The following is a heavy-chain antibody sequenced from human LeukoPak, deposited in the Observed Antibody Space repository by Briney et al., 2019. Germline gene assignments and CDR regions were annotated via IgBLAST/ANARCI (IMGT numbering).Heavy chain of an antibody. CDR1: GFTFSTYS. CDR3: ARGDPHGAYFDY. D-gene: IGHD5-24*01. Sequence: PGGSLRLSWAASGFTFSTYSMNWVRQAPGKGLEWVSVISSSSTYIYYSDSVRGRFTISRDNAKNSLYLQMNSLRAEDTAVYYCARGDPHGAYFDYWGQGALVTVSS. V-gene: IGHV3-21*01. CDR2: ISSSSTYI. J-gene: IGHJ4*02.